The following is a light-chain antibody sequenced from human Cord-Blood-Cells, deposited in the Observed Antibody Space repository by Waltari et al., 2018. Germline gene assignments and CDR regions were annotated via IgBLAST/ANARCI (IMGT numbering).Light chain of an antibody. CDR2: DAS. V-gene: IGKV1-33*01. CDR3: QQYDNLLYT. J-gene: IGKJ2*01. Sequence: DLQMTHPPSSPSASVGDRSTTTRQASQDISNYLNWYQQKPGKAPKLLIYDASNLETGVPSRFSGSGSGTDFTFTISSLQPEDIATYYCQQYDNLLYTFGQGTKLEIK. CDR1: QDISNY.